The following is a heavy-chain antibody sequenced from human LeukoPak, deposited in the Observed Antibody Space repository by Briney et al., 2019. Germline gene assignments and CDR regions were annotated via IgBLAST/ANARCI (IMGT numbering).Heavy chain of an antibody. CDR1: GFTFSSYA. CDR3: AGRYGDHPRLVDY. V-gene: IGHV3-30-3*01. J-gene: IGHJ4*02. D-gene: IGHD4-17*01. Sequence: PGGSLRLSCAASGFTFSSYAMHWVRQAPGKGLEWVAVISYDGSNKYYADSVKGRFTISRDNSKNTLYLQMNSLRAEDTAVYYCAGRYGDHPRLVDYWGQGTLVTVSS. CDR2: ISYDGSNK.